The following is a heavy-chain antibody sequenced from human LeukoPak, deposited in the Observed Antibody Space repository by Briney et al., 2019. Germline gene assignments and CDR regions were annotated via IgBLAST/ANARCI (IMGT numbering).Heavy chain of an antibody. J-gene: IGHJ3*02. CDR2: IYYSGIT. V-gene: IGHV4-39*07. D-gene: IGHD2-2*01. CDR1: GDSISSSSFY. CDR3: ARSGPAAGRPDAFDI. Sequence: SETLSLTYTLSGDSISSSSFYWAWIRQPPGKGLECIGTIYYSGITYYSSSLKSRVTISVDTSKNQFSLKLSSVTAADTAVYFCARSGPAAGRPDAFDIWGQGAMVTVSS.